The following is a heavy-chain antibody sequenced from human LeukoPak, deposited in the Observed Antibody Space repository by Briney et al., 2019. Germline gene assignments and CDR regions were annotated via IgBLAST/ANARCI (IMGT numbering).Heavy chain of an antibody. J-gene: IGHJ4*01. Sequence: ASVKVSCKVSGDTLTELSMHWVRQAPGKGLEWMGGFDPKEGERVYAQNFQGRFTMTEDTSSGTAYMELNSLRSKDTAVYYCTTREIVVEPAQTSMVRGVLWRSDFWGHGTLVTVSS. CDR1: GDTLTELS. CDR3: TTREIVVEPAQTSMVRGVLWRSDF. CDR2: FDPKEGER. D-gene: IGHD3-10*01. V-gene: IGHV1-24*01.